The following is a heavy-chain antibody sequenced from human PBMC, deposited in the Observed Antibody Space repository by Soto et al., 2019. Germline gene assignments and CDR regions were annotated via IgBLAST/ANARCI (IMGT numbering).Heavy chain of an antibody. J-gene: IGHJ3*02. Sequence: GASVKVSCKASGYTFTSYYMDLVRQAPGQSVEWMGIINPSGGSTSYAQKFQGRVTMTRDTSTSTVYMELSSLRSEDTAVYYCARVWRNYYDSSGYYYSPYDAFDIWGQGTMVTVSS. CDR1: GYTFTSYY. CDR2: INPSGGST. D-gene: IGHD3-22*01. CDR3: ARVWRNYYDSSGYYYSPYDAFDI. V-gene: IGHV1-46*03.